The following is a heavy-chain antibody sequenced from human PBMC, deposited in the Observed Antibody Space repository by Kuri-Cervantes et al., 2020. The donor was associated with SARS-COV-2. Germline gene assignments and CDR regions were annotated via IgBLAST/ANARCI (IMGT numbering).Heavy chain of an antibody. CDR3: ARDLGGSNYGGGDY. D-gene: IGHD4-23*01. CDR1: GGSLSGSY. V-gene: IGHV4-34*01. J-gene: IGHJ4*02. Sequence: GSLRLSCAIYGGSLSGSYWSWIRQSPGKRLEWIGEVNHNGGANYNPSLRSRVTISVDTSKNQFSLKLSSVTAADTAVYYCARDLGGSNYGGGDYWGQGTLVTVSS. CDR2: VNHNGGA.